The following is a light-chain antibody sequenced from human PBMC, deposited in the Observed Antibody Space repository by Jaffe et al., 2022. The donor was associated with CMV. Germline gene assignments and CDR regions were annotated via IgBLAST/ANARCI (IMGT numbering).Light chain of an antibody. V-gene: IGLV6-57*04. CDR3: QSYDNTYSPGV. CDR1: SGSIANNY. CDR2: EDN. Sequence: NFMLTQPHSMSESPGKTVTISCTRSSGSIANNYVQWYQQRPGSAPTTLIYEDNQRPSGVPDRFSGSIDSSSNSASLIISGLKTGDEADYYCQSYDNTYSPGVFGGGTKLTVL. J-gene: IGLJ3*02.